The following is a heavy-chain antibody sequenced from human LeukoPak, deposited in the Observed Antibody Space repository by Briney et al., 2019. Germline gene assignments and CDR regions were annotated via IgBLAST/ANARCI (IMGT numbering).Heavy chain of an antibody. CDR3: ALNDYGDGLGY. CDR1: GYTFTVYY. CDR2: INPNSGGT. V-gene: IGHV1-2*02. D-gene: IGHD4-17*01. Sequence: ASVKVSCKASGYTFTVYYRHWVRQAPGQGLEWMGWINPNSGGTNYAQRFQGRVTISRDTSISTAYMELSRLRSDDTAVYYCALNDYGDGLGYWGQGTLVTVFS. J-gene: IGHJ4*02.